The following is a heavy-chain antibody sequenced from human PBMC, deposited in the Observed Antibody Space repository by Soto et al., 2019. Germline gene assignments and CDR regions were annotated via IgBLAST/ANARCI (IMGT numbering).Heavy chain of an antibody. CDR1: GYSFDSYW. J-gene: IGHJ4*02. V-gene: IGHV5-51*01. CDR2: VHPGNSDI. Sequence: PGESLKISCKASGYSFDSYWIGWVRQMPGKGLEWMGIVHPGNSDIRYSPSFQGQVTVSVDSSISTGYLQWGSLKASDTAMYYCAALTGVTFHWGQGTLVTVSS. CDR3: AALTGVTFH. D-gene: IGHD1-20*01.